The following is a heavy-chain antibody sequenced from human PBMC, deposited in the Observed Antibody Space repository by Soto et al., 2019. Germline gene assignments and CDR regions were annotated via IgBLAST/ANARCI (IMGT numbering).Heavy chain of an antibody. Sequence: PGGSLRLSCAASGFTFDDYAMHWVRQAPGKGLEWVSGISWNSGSIGYADSVKGRFTISRDNAKNSLYLQMNSLRAEDTALYYCAKDSTMGMDYYYGMDVWGQGTTVTVSS. J-gene: IGHJ6*02. D-gene: IGHD3-10*01. V-gene: IGHV3-9*01. CDR1: GFTFDDYA. CDR3: AKDSTMGMDYYYGMDV. CDR2: ISWNSGSI.